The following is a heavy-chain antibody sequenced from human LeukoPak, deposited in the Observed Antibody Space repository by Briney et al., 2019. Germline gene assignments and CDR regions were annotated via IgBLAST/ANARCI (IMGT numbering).Heavy chain of an antibody. V-gene: IGHV3-23*01. D-gene: IGHD6-19*01. CDR2: ISGSGDTT. Sequence: GGSLRLSCAASGFTFSSYAMSWVRQAPGKGLEWVSAISGSGDTTYYADSVKGRFSISRDNSKNTLSLQMHTLRAEDTAVYFCAXXFXSAWSRLFYWGQGTLVTVSS. CDR3: AXXFXSAWSRLFY. CDR1: GFTFSSYA. J-gene: IGHJ4*02.